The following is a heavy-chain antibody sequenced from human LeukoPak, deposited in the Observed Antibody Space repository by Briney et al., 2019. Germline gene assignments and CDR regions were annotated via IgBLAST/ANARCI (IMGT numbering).Heavy chain of an antibody. Sequence: GGSLRLSCAASGFTFDDYAMHWVRQAPGKGLEWVSGVSWNSGTIDYADSVKGRFTISRDNAKNSLYLQMNSLRAEDTAVYYCARVLGYSYGYYYYGMDVWGQGTTVTVSS. CDR2: VSWNSGTI. CDR1: GFTFDDYA. J-gene: IGHJ6*02. D-gene: IGHD5-18*01. V-gene: IGHV3-9*01. CDR3: ARVLGYSYGYYYYGMDV.